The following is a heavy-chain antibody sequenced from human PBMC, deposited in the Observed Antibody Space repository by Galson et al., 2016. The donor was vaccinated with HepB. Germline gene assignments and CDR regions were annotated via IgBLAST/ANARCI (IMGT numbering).Heavy chain of an antibody. CDR1: AFTVSGTY. V-gene: IGHV3-66*01. CDR3: ARVTPPCWFDP. Sequence: SLRLSCAASAFTVSGTYMTWVRQSPGKGLEWVSLIYSGGITYYADSVKGRFSISRDISKNLLYLQMNSLRAEYTAVYYCARVTPPCWFDPWGQGTLVTVSS. J-gene: IGHJ5*02. CDR2: IYSGGIT.